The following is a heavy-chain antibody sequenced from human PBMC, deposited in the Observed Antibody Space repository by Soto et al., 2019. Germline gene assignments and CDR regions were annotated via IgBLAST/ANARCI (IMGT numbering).Heavy chain of an antibody. V-gene: IGHV4-31*03. J-gene: IGHJ6*02. D-gene: IGHD6-13*01. Sequence: PSETLSLTCTVSGGSISSGGYYWSWIRQHPGKGLEWIGYIYYSGSTYYNPSLKSRVTISVDTSKNQFSLKLSSVTAADTAVYYCASVIAAAGIGDGMDVWGQGTTVTVSS. CDR2: IYYSGST. CDR1: GGSISSGGYY. CDR3: ASVIAAAGIGDGMDV.